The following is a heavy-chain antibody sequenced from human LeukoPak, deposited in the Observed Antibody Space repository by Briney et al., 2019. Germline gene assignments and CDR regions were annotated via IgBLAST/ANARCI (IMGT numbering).Heavy chain of an antibody. CDR2: THYSGNT. V-gene: IGHV4-59*01. CDR1: GGSINTYY. D-gene: IGHD3-10*01. CDR3: ARYDGSASEGWFDP. Sequence: SVTLSLTCTVSGGSINTYYWSWIRQSPEKGLEWIGWTHYSGNTTYNPSLKSRVTISLDTSKNQFSLKLTSVTAADTAVYHCARYDGSASEGWFDPWGQGTLVTVSS. J-gene: IGHJ5*02.